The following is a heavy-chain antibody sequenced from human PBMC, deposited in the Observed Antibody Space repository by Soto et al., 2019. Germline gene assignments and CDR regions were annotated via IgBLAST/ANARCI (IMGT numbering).Heavy chain of an antibody. CDR2: INHSGVT. J-gene: IGHJ6*02. CDR1: GGSFSGYY. D-gene: IGHD6-19*01. CDR3: ARFSGSYYYAMDV. V-gene: IGHV4-34*01. Sequence: SETLSLTCAVYGGSFSGYYWSWIRQPPGKGLEWIGEINHSGVTNYKPSLKRRVTISVDTSKNQFSLQLKSVTAADTALFYCARFSGSYYYAMDVWGQGSTVTVCS.